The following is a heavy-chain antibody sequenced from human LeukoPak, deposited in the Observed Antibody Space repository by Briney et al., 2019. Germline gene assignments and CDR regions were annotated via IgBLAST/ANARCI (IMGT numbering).Heavy chain of an antibody. D-gene: IGHD3-10*01. J-gene: IGHJ3*02. CDR1: GFTFSNAW. CDR3: AKDLIWFGELDDAFDI. Sequence: PGGSLRLSCAASGFTFSNAWMSWVRQAPGKGLEWVGRIKSKTDGGTTDYAAPVKGRFTISRDDSKNTLYLQMNSLRAEDTAVYYCAKDLIWFGELDDAFDIWGQGTMVTVSS. V-gene: IGHV3-15*01. CDR2: IKSKTDGGTT.